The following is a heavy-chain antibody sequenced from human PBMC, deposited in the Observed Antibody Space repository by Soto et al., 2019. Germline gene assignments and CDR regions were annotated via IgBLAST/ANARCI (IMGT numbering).Heavy chain of an antibody. CDR1: GFTFSSYW. J-gene: IGHJ3*02. V-gene: IGHV3-7*01. D-gene: IGHD5-12*01. Sequence: GGSLRLSCAASGFTFSSYWMSWVRQAPGKELKWVANIKQDGSEKYYVDSVKGRFTISRDNAKNSLFLQMNSLRAEDTAVYYCARQVATINYDAFDIWGQGTMVTVSS. CDR3: ARQVATINYDAFDI. CDR2: IKQDGSEK.